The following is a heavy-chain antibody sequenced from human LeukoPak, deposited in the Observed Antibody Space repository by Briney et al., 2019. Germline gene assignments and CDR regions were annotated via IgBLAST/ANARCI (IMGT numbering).Heavy chain of an antibody. CDR1: GRFISSSSYY. V-gene: IGHV4-39*01. J-gene: IGHJ4*02. D-gene: IGHD4-17*01. CDR3: AKYGDYRREKYYFDY. CDR2: IYYSGST. Sequence: SETLSLTCTVSGRFISSSSYYWGWIRQPPGKGLEWIGCIYYSGSTHYNPSLKSRVTISVDTSKNQCSLKLSSVTAADTAVYYCAKYGDYRREKYYFDYWGQG.